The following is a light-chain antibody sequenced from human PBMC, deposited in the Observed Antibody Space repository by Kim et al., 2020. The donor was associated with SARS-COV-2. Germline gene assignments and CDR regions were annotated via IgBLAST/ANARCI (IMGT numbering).Light chain of an antibody. V-gene: IGKV1-5*01. J-gene: IGKJ2*01. Sequence: GDRVTINCGASRIINSDLAWYQLRPGKAPNLLIYDASTLQTGIPSRFSGGGSGTEFTLTISSLQPDDLATYNCQRYSRSFRYTFGQGTKLEI. CDR1: RIINSD. CDR3: QRYSRSFRYT. CDR2: DAS.